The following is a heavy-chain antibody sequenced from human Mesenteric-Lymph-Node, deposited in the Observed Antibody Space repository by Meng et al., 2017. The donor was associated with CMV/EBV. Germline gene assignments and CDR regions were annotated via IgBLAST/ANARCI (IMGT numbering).Heavy chain of an antibody. D-gene: IGHD6-6*01. CDR2: MIPMLGTI. CDR3: ARDLSGEVAARTFDY. V-gene: IGHV1-69*05. CDR1: GGTFSSYA. Sequence: SVKVSCKASGGTFSSYAITWVRQAPGQGLEWMGGMIPMLGTIKYAEKFRGRVTITTDESMTTAYMELTSLRSEDTAVYYCARDLSGEVAARTFDYWGQGTLVTVSS. J-gene: IGHJ4*02.